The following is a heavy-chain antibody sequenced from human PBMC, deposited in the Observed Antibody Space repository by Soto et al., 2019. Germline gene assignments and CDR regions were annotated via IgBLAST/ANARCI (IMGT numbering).Heavy chain of an antibody. V-gene: IGHV3-30-3*01. Sequence: GGSLRLSCAASGFTFSSYAMHWVRQAPGKGLEWVAVISYDGSNKYYADSVKGRFTISRDNSKNTLYLQMNSLRAEDTAVYYCARQGMTTVTIDAFDIWGQGTMVTVSS. CDR2: ISYDGSNK. D-gene: IGHD4-17*01. CDR3: ARQGMTTVTIDAFDI. J-gene: IGHJ3*02. CDR1: GFTFSSYA.